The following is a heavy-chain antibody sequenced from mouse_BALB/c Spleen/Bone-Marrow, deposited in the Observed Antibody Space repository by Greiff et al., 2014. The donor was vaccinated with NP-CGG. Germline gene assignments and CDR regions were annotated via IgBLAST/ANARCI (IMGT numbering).Heavy chain of an antibody. CDR2: ISSGGSYT. CDR3: ARQGYHRYDGRGFDY. Sequence: EVQLVESGGGLVKPGGSLKLSCAASGFTFSSYAMSWVRQTPEKRLAWVATISSGGSYTYYPDSVKGRFTISRDNAKNTLYLQMSSLRSEDTAMYYCARQGYHRYDGRGFDYWGQGTTLTVSS. J-gene: IGHJ2*01. V-gene: IGHV5-9-3*01. CDR1: GFTFSSYA. D-gene: IGHD2-14*01.